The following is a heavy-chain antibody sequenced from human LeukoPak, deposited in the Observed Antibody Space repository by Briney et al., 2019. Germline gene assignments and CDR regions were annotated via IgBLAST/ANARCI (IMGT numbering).Heavy chain of an antibody. CDR3: ARHSVIVVTANFDY. CDR2: IYYSGSN. V-gene: IGHV4-39*01. CDR1: GGSISSSSYF. J-gene: IGHJ4*02. Sequence: PSETLSLTCTLSGGSISSSSYFWGWIPQPPGKGVEWIGSIYYSGSNHYNPSLKSPVTISVDTFKNQFFLKLSSVTAEDTALYYCARHSVIVVTANFDYWGEGTLVTVSS. D-gene: IGHD2-21*02.